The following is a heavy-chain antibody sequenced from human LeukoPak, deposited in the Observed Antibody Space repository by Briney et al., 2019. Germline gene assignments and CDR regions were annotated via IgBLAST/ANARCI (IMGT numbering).Heavy chain of an antibody. CDR3: AKNSQWLVGGYNYYMDV. J-gene: IGHJ6*03. V-gene: IGHV3-23*01. CDR2: ISGSGGST. D-gene: IGHD6-19*01. Sequence: GGSLRLSCGASGFTFSSYAMTWVRQAPGKGLEWVSSISGSGGSTYYADSVKGRFTISRDNSKSTLYLQMNSQRAEDTAIYFCAKNSQWLVGGYNYYMDVWGKGTTVTVSS. CDR1: GFTFSSYA.